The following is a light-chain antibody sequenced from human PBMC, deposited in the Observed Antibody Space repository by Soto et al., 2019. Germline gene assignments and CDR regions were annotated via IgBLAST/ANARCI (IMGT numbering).Light chain of an antibody. CDR1: QDIRHF. CDR2: DAS. J-gene: IGKJ2*01. V-gene: IGKV1-33*01. Sequence: DIQMTQSPSSLSASVGDRVTITCQASQDIRHFLSWFQQKPGKAPKLLIYDASSLETGVPSRFSGSGSGTELAFTISSLQPEDIASYYCQQYDSLPYTFGQETKLEIK. CDR3: QQYDSLPYT.